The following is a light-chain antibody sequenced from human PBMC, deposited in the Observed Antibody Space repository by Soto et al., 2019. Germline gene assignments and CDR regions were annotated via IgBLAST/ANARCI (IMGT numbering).Light chain of an antibody. CDR3: QHYNHWLWT. Sequence: EIVLTQSPGTLSLSPGERATFSCRASQSVSSSFLTWYQHRPGRPPRLLIYGTSTRATGIPARFSGSGSGTEFTLTISSLQSEDFAVYYCQHYNHWLWTFGQGTKVDIK. CDR2: GTS. J-gene: IGKJ1*01. CDR1: QSVSSS. V-gene: IGKV3-15*01.